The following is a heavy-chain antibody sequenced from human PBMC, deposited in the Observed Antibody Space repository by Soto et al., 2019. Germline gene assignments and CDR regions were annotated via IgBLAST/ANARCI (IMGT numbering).Heavy chain of an antibody. CDR3: ARYSSMRYYFDY. V-gene: IGHV2-5*01. J-gene: IGHJ4*02. CDR2: IYWNDDK. Sequence: QITLKESGPTLVKPTQTLTLTCTFSGFSLSTSGVGVGWIRQPPGKALEWLALIYWNDDKRYSPSLKSRLTITKDTSKNQVVLTMTNMDPVDTATYYCARYSSMRYYFDYWGQGTLVTVSS. D-gene: IGHD6-13*01. CDR1: GFSLSTSGVG.